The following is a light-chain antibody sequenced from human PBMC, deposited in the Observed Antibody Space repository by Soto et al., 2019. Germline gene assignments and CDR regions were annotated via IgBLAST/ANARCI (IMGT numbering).Light chain of an antibody. Sequence: ESVLTQSPGTLSLSPGERATLSCRASQSVNSNYLAWYQQKPGQAPRLLIYGTSSSATGIPDKFSGSGSGTEFSLTISRLEHEDSAVYYCQQYGGSPIFTFGPGTKLEI. CDR3: QQYGGSPIFT. CDR2: GTS. CDR1: QSVNSNY. V-gene: IGKV3-20*01. J-gene: IGKJ3*01.